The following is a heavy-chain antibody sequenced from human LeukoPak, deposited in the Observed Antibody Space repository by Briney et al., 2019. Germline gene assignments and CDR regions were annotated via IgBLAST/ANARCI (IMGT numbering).Heavy chain of an antibody. CDR3: ARDSGPGYSSSWYDY. D-gene: IGHD6-13*01. Sequence: PGGSLRLSCAASGFTFSSYSMNWVRQAPGKGPEWVSYISSSSSTIYYADSVKGRFTISRDNAKNSLYLQMNSLRAEDTAVYYCARDSGPGYSSSWYDYWGQGTLVTVSS. J-gene: IGHJ4*02. CDR1: GFTFSSYS. V-gene: IGHV3-48*04. CDR2: ISSSSSTI.